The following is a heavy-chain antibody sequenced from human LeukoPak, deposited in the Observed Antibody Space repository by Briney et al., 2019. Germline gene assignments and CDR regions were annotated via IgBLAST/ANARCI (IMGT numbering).Heavy chain of an antibody. CDR2: IYPGDSDT. Sequence: GESLKISCKGSEYSFTSYWIGWVRQMPGKGLEWMGIIYPGDSDTRYSPSFQGQVTISADKSISTAYLQWSSLKASDTAMYYCARGPSIAAAGSRFDYWGQGTLVNVSS. CDR3: ARGPSIAAAGSRFDY. J-gene: IGHJ4*02. CDR1: EYSFTSYW. V-gene: IGHV5-51*01. D-gene: IGHD6-13*01.